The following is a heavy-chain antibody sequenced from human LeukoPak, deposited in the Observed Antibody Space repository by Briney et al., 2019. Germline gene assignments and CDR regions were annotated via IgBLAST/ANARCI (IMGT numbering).Heavy chain of an antibody. CDR1: GGSISSYY. CDR2: IYYSGST. J-gene: IGHJ3*02. CDR3: ARHTSYDDSSGYYTGAFDT. D-gene: IGHD3-22*01. V-gene: IGHV4-59*08. Sequence: SETLSLTCTVSGGSISSYYWSWIRQPPGKGLEWIGYIYYSGSTNYNPSLKSRVTISVDTSKNQFSLKLSSVTAADTAVYYCARHTSYDDSSGYYTGAFDTWGQGTMVTVSS.